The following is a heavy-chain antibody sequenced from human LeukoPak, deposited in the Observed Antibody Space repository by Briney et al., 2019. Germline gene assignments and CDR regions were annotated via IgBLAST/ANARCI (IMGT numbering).Heavy chain of an antibody. D-gene: IGHD1-26*01. Sequence: GASVKVSCKPSGGTFSRYAISWVRQAPGQGLEWMGRIIPIPGIANYAQKFQGRVTITADKSTSTAYMELSSLRSEDTAVYYRARLVGDADGVPDYYGMDVWGQGTTVTVSS. V-gene: IGHV1-69*04. CDR2: IIPIPGIA. CDR1: GGTFSRYA. J-gene: IGHJ6*02. CDR3: ARLVGDADGVPDYYGMDV.